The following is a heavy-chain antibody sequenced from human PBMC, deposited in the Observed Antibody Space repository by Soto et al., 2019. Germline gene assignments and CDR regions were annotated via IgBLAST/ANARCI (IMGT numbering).Heavy chain of an antibody. V-gene: IGHV1-69*01. CDR3: ARILPGGYYDSSGYYPPAFDY. D-gene: IGHD3-22*01. CDR1: GGTFSSYA. Sequence: QVQLVQSGAEVKKPGSSVKVSCKASGGTFSSYAISWVRQAPGQGLEWMGGIIPIFGTANYAQKFQGRVTITAEESTSTAYMELSSLRSEDTAVYYCARILPGGYYDSSGYYPPAFDYWGQGTLVTVSS. CDR2: IIPIFGTA. J-gene: IGHJ4*02.